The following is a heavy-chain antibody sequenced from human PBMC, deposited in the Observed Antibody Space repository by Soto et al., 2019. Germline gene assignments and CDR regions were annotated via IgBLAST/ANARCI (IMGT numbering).Heavy chain of an antibody. CDR2: IIPIFGTA. J-gene: IGHJ4*02. V-gene: IGHV1-69*13. CDR1: GGTFSSYA. Sequence: SVKVSCKASGGTFSSYAISWVRQAPGQGLEWMGGIIPIFGTANYAQEFQGRVTITADESTSTAYMELSSLRSEDTAVYYCARDRTEAAAGYYYWGQGTLVTVSS. D-gene: IGHD6-13*01. CDR3: ARDRTEAAAGYYY.